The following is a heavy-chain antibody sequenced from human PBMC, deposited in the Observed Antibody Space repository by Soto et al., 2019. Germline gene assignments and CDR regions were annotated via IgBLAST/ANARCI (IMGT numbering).Heavy chain of an antibody. CDR2: ISYSGRT. D-gene: IGHD3-3*01. J-gene: IGHJ3*02. CDR3: ARGSIFGVVLNAFDI. Sequence: QVQLQESDPGLVKPSQTLSLTCAVSGGSISGNGYYWNWIRQHPGKGLEWIGYISYSGRTFYSPSLKSRVTTSLDTSKNQFSLKLSSVTAADTAIYYCARGSIFGVVLNAFDIWGQGTMVAGSS. V-gene: IGHV4-31*11. CDR1: GGSISGNGYY.